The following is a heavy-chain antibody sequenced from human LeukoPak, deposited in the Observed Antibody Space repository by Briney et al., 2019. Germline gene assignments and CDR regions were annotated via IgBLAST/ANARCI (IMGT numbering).Heavy chain of an antibody. J-gene: IGHJ6*03. CDR2: FNPNSGGT. V-gene: IGHV1-2*02. D-gene: IGHD2-8*01. CDR1: GYIFTDYY. CDR3: ARGGLRVMVYRLYYMDV. Sequence: ASVKVSCKASGYIFTDYYIHWVRQAPGQGLEWMGWFNPNSGGTNYAQKFQGRVTMTRDTSISTAYMELTRLRSDDTAVYYCARGGLRVMVYRLYYMDVWGKGTTVTVSS.